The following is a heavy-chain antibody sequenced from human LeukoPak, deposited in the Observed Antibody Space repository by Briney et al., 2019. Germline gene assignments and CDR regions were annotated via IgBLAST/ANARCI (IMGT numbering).Heavy chain of an antibody. CDR1: GFTFSGSA. D-gene: IGHD1-26*01. V-gene: IGHV3-73*01. CDR2: IRSKANSYAT. J-gene: IGHJ4*02. CDR3: TAKEREFDY. Sequence: GGSLRLSCAASGFTFSGSAMHWVRQASGKGLEWVGRIRSKANSYATAYAASVKGRFTISRDDSKNTAYLQINSLRTEDTAVYYCTAKEREFDYWGQGTLVTVSS.